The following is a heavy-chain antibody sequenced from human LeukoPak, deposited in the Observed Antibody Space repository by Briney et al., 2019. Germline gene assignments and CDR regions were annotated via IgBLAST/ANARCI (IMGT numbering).Heavy chain of an antibody. CDR2: ISAYNGNT. CDR1: GYTFTSYG. Sequence: ASVKVSCRASGYTFTSYGISWVRQAPGQGLEWMGWISAYNGNTNYAQKLQGRVTMTTDTSTSTAYMELRSLRSDDTAVYYCARVGLGYSSSWLVDWGQGTLVTVSS. CDR3: ARVGLGYSSSWLVD. D-gene: IGHD6-13*01. V-gene: IGHV1-18*01. J-gene: IGHJ4*02.